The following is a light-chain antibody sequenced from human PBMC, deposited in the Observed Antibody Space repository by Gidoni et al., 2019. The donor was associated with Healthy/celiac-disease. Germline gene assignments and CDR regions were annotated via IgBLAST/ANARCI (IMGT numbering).Light chain of an antibody. CDR3: QQLNSYPPA. CDR2: AAS. Sequence: DIQLTQSPSFLSDSVGDRVTITCRASQGISSYLAWYQQKPGKAPQLLIYAASTLQSGVPARFSGSGSGTEFTLTISSVQPEDFATYYCQQLNSYPPAFGQGIKVEIK. CDR1: QGISSY. J-gene: IGKJ1*01. V-gene: IGKV1-9*01.